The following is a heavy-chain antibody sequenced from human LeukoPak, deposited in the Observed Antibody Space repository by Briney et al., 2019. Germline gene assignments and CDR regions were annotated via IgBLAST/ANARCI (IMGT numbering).Heavy chain of an antibody. V-gene: IGHV3-43*02. CDR1: GFTCDDFA. CDR3: AKDLGPSGAGWFDP. J-gene: IGHJ5*02. Sequence: AGGSLRLSCAASGFTCDDFAITWVRKVPGKFLEWVSLISGDGVSTYYADSVKGRFTISRDNSKNSLYLQMNSLRTEDSALYYCAKDLGPSGAGWFDPWGQGTLVTVSS. CDR2: ISGDGVST. D-gene: IGHD7-27*01.